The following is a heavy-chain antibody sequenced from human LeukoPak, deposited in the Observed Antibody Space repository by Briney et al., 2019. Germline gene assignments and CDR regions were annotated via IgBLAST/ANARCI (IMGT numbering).Heavy chain of an antibody. CDR3: VRVGTDSIGSYPDY. CDR2: IWSDGSKK. V-gene: IGHV3-33*01. D-gene: IGHD3-22*01. J-gene: IGHJ4*02. CDR1: GFTFSSCG. Sequence: GGSLRLSCTASGFTFSSCGMHWVRQAPGQGLEWVAVIWSDGSKKYHPDSVKGRFTISRDNSKNMLYLQMNSLRAEDTAIYYCVRVGTDSIGSYPDYWGQGTLVTVTS.